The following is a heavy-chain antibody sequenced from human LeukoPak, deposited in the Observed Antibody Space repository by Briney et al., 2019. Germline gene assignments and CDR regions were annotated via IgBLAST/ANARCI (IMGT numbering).Heavy chain of an antibody. V-gene: IGHV3-30*18. CDR3: AKDYGDYGNIRWHFDL. D-gene: IGHD4-17*01. J-gene: IGHJ2*01. CDR1: GFTFSYYV. CDR2: ISYDGSDI. Sequence: GGSLRLSCAASGFTFSYYVMHWVRQAPGKGLEWVAVISYDGSDIYYADSVKGRFTISRDNSKNTLYLQMNSLRAEDTSVYYCAKDYGDYGNIRWHFDLWGRGTLVTVSS.